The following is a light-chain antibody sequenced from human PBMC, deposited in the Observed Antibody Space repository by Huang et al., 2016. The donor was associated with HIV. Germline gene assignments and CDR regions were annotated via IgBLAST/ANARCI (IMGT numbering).Light chain of an antibody. CDR3: QQSYSTPLT. V-gene: IGKV1-39*01. CDR1: QSIDNY. Sequence: DIQMTQSPAYLSASVGDRVTITCRDSQSIDNYLKWYQQKPGKSPKLLIYAASILQSGVPSRFSGSGSGTDFTRTISSLQPEDFATFYCQQSYSTPLTFGGGTKVEIK. CDR2: AAS. J-gene: IGKJ4*01.